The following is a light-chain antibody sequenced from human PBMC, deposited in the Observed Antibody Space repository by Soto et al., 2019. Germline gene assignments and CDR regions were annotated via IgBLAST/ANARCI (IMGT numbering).Light chain of an antibody. J-gene: IGLJ1*01. CDR2: GNS. CDR3: QSYDSSLSAPYV. Sequence: QAVVTQPPSVSGAPGQRVTISCTGSSSNIGAGYDVHWYQQLPGTAPKLLIYGNSNRPSGVPDRFSGSKSGTSASLAITGLQAEDEADYYCQSYDSSLSAPYVFGTGTKVTV. CDR1: SSNIGAGYD. V-gene: IGLV1-40*01.